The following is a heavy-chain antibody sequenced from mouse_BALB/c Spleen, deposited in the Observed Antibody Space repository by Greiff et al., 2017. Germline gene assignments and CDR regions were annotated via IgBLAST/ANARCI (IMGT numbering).Heavy chain of an antibody. V-gene: IGHV1-69*02. CDR2: IYPSDSYT. CDR1: GYTFTSYW. D-gene: IGHD2-1*01. J-gene: IGHJ1*01. CDR3: TRSNYGNYWYFDV. Sequence: QVQLQQPGAELVRPGASVKLSCKASGYTFTSYWINWVKQRPGQGLAWIGNIYPSDSYTNYNQKFKDKATLTVDKSSSTAYMQLSSPTSEDSAVYYCTRSNYGNYWYFDVWGAGTTVTVSS.